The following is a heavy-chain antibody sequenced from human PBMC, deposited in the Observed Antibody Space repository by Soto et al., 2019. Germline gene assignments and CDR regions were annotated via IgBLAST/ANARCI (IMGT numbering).Heavy chain of an antibody. CDR1: GYTLTELS. CDR2: FDPEDGET. D-gene: IGHD3-3*01. Sequence: ASVKVSCKVSGYTLTELSMHWVRQAPGKGLEWMGGFDPEDGETIYAHKFQGRVTMTEDTSTDTAYTELSSLRSEDTAVYYCATHPLFPTGAPYLRFLEWYLLAPYYYYGMDVWGQGTTVTVSS. CDR3: ATHPLFPTGAPYLRFLEWYLLAPYYYYGMDV. V-gene: IGHV1-24*01. J-gene: IGHJ6*02.